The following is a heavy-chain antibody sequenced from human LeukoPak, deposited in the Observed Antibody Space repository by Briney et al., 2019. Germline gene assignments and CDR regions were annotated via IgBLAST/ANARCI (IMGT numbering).Heavy chain of an antibody. D-gene: IGHD3-3*01. Sequence: ASVKVSCKASGYTFTNYYMHWVRQAPGQGPEWMGVINPSGGSTSYPQKFQGRVTMTRDTSTSTVYMELSSLRSEDTAAYYCALKGFWGGRNAYDIWGQGTMVTVSS. CDR3: ALKGFWGGRNAYDI. CDR1: GYTFTNYY. CDR2: INPSGGST. J-gene: IGHJ3*02. V-gene: IGHV1-46*03.